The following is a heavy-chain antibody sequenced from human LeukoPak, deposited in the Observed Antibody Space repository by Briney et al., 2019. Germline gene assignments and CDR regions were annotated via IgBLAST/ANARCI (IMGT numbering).Heavy chain of an antibody. Sequence: GASVKVSCKASGYTFTSYDINWVRQATGQGLEWMGWMNPNSGNTGYAQKFQGRVTITRNTSISTAYMELSSLRSEDTAVYYCARERSFRGYSYGPLDYWGQGTLVTVSS. CDR3: ARERSFRGYSYGPLDY. J-gene: IGHJ4*02. CDR1: GYTFTSYD. V-gene: IGHV1-8*03. CDR2: MNPNSGNT. D-gene: IGHD5-18*01.